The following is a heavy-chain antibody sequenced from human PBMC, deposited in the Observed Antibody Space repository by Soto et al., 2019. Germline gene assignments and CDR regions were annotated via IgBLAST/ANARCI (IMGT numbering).Heavy chain of an antibody. V-gene: IGHV4-4*02. Sequence: SETLSLTCAVSGGSISSSNWWSWVRQPPGKGLEWIGEIYHSGSTNYNPSLKSRVTISVDKSKNQFSLKLSSVTAADTAVYYCARFWDNRYFDWSYNWFDPWGQGTLVTVSS. CDR3: ARFWDNRYFDWSYNWFDP. CDR2: IYHSGST. D-gene: IGHD3-9*01. J-gene: IGHJ5*02. CDR1: GGSISSSNW.